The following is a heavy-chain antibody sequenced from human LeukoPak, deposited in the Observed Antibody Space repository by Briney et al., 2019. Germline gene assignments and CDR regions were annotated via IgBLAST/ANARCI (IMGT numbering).Heavy chain of an antibody. Sequence: GGSLRLSCTASGFTFSNYGMHWVRQAPGKGLEWVAFIRYDGSEKYYADSVKGRITISRDNSRNTLYVQMNSLRAEDTAVYYCAKGKDYYLDYWGQRTLVTVSS. V-gene: IGHV3-30*02. D-gene: IGHD3-10*01. CDR1: GFTFSNYG. CDR2: IRYDGSEK. J-gene: IGHJ4*02. CDR3: AKGKDYYLDY.